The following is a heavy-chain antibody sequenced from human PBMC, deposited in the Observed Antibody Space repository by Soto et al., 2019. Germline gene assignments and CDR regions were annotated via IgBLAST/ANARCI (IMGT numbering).Heavy chain of an antibody. Sequence: PGESRNISCKLAGYIFTSDFIGCVRQMPGKCLEWMGIIYPGDSDNRYSPSFKGQVTISADKSISTAYLQWSSLKASDTDMYYCATKNRVTSNNWLDLWGQGTLVTVSS. V-gene: IGHV5-51*01. D-gene: IGHD4-4*01. CDR2: IYPGDSDN. CDR3: ATKNRVTSNNWLDL. CDR1: GYIFTSDF. J-gene: IGHJ5*02.